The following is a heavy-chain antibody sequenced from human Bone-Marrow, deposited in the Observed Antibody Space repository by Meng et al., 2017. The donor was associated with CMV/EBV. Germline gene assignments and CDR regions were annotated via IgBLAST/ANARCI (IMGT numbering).Heavy chain of an antibody. CDR1: GFTFSSYS. V-gene: IGHV3-21*01. CDR2: ISSSSSYI. J-gene: IGHJ6*02. CDR3: ARDQGYCSSTSCYTFNYYYYGMDV. D-gene: IGHD2-2*02. Sequence: GESLKISCAASGFTFSSYSMNWVRQAPGKGLEWVSSISSSSSYIYYADSVKGRFTISRDNAKNSLYLQMNSLRAEDTAVYYCARDQGYCSSTSCYTFNYYYYGMDVWGQGNTVTVSS.